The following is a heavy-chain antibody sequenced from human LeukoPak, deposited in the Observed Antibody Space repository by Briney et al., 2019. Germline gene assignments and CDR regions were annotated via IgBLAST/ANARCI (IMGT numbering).Heavy chain of an antibody. CDR1: GFTFSSYG. D-gene: IGHD1-26*01. CDR3: ARGDRVGVTTGHFDY. V-gene: IGHV3-30*12. CDR2: ISYDGSNE. J-gene: IGHJ4*02. Sequence: GGSLRLSCAASGFTFSSYGMHWVRQAPGKGLEWVAVISYDGSNEYYADSVKGRFTISRDNAKNSLFLQMNSLRAEDTAVYYCARGDRVGVTTGHFDYWGQGTLVTVSS.